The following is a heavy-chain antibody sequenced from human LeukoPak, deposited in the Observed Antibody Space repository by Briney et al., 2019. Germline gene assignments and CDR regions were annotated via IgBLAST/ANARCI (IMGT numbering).Heavy chain of an antibody. D-gene: IGHD2-2*02. Sequence: GGSLRLSCAASGFTFSSYAMSWVRQAPGMGLEWVSGISWNSGSIGYADSVKGRFTISRDNAKNSLYLQMNSLRAEDTALYYCAKDLRGVVPAAIASYYYYGMDVWGQGTTVTVSS. J-gene: IGHJ6*02. CDR1: GFTFSSYA. CDR2: ISWNSGSI. CDR3: AKDLRGVVPAAIASYYYYGMDV. V-gene: IGHV3-9*01.